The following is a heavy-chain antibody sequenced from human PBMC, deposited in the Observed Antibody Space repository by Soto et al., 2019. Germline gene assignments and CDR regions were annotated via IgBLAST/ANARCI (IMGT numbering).Heavy chain of an antibody. Sequence: HPGGSLRLSCAESGFTFSRQAMHWVRQAPSRGLEWVAVIWYHGVDKYYADSVKGRFTISRDNSKNTVYLQMNSLRGEDTAEYYCATGLVGLCTSCNCPCESWGQGSLVTAS. CDR3: ATGLVGLCTSCNCPCES. CDR1: GFTFSRQA. CDR2: IWYHGVDK. J-gene: IGHJ5*02. V-gene: IGHV3-33*01. D-gene: IGHD2-8*01.